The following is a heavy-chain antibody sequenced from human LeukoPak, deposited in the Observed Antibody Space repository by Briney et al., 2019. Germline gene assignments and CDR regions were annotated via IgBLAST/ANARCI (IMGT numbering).Heavy chain of an antibody. Sequence: GGSLRLSCAASGYTFSSYSMNWVRQAPGKGLEWVSSISSSSSYIYYADSVKGRFTISRDNAKNSLYLQMNSLRAEDTAVYYCARGPWSSDIDYWGQGTLVTVSS. V-gene: IGHV3-21*01. J-gene: IGHJ4*02. CDR2: ISSSSSYI. CDR1: GYTFSSYS. D-gene: IGHD1-26*01. CDR3: ARGPWSSDIDY.